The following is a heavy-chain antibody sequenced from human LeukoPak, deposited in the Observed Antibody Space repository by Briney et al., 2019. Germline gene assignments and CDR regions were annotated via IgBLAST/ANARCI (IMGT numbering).Heavy chain of an antibody. D-gene: IGHD6-19*01. CDR3: ARGLPVAGRYYFDY. CDR1: GGSISSDGYY. CDR2: IYYSGST. Sequence: SETLSLTCTVSGGSISSDGYYWNWIRQHPGKGLEWTGYIYYSGSTYYNPSLKSRVTISVDTSKNQFSLNLSSVTAADTAVYYCARGLPVAGRYYFDYWGQGTLVTVSS. V-gene: IGHV4-31*03. J-gene: IGHJ4*02.